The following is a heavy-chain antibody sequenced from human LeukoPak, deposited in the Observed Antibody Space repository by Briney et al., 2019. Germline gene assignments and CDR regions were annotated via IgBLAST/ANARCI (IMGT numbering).Heavy chain of an antibody. Sequence: QPGGSLRLSCAASGFTFSSYCMHWVRQAPGKGLVWVSRINSDGSSTSYADSVKGRFTISRDNAKNTLYLQMNSLRAEDTAVYYCARARGDNDFWSGYYTPDPFDIWGQGTMVTVSS. J-gene: IGHJ3*02. CDR1: GFTFSSYC. CDR3: ARARGDNDFWSGYYTPDPFDI. V-gene: IGHV3-74*01. CDR2: INSDGSST. D-gene: IGHD3-3*01.